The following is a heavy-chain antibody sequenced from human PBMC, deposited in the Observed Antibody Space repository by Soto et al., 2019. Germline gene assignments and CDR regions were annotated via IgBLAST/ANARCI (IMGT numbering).Heavy chain of an antibody. V-gene: IGHV4-31*03. CDR1: GGSISSAAYY. CDR2: ISHSGST. J-gene: IGHJ4*02. Sequence: QVQLQQSGPGLVKPSQTLSLTCTVSGGSISSAAYYWSWIRQHPGKGLEWIGYISHSGSTYYNPSCKSRVIISVDTSKTQFSLSLNSVTAADTAVYYCAREYTYGSNFFDCWGQGALVTVSS. D-gene: IGHD5-18*01. CDR3: AREYTYGSNFFDC.